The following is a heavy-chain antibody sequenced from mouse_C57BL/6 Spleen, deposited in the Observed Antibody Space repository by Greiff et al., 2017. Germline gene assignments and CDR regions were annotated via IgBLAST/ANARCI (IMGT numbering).Heavy chain of an antibody. CDR2: ISSGSSTI. CDR1: GFTFSDYG. J-gene: IGHJ1*03. Sequence: EVMLVASGGGLVKPGGSLKLSCAASGFTFSDYGMHWVRQAPEKGLGWVAYISSGSSTIYYADTVKGRFTISRDNAKNTLFLPMTSLRSEDTAMYYCARKDWVVATDWYFDVWGTGTTVTVSS. CDR3: ARKDWVVATDWYFDV. D-gene: IGHD1-1*01. V-gene: IGHV5-17*01.